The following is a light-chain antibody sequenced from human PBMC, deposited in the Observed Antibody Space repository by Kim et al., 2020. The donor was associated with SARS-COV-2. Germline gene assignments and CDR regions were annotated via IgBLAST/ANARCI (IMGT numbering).Light chain of an antibody. Sequence: IQVTQSPSSLSASVGDRVTIACRASLDINNYLHWYQQQPGKAPKLLIYAASSLQSGVPSRFIGSGSGTDYTLTITALQPEDFATYFCQQSFGTPLTFGEGTKVEIK. CDR1: LDINNY. CDR2: AAS. V-gene: IGKV1-39*01. J-gene: IGKJ4*01. CDR3: QQSFGTPLT.